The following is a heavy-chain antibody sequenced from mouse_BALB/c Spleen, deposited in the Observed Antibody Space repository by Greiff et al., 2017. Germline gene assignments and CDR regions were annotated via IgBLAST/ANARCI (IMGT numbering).Heavy chain of an antibody. CDR1: GFTFSSYT. J-gene: IGHJ2*01. Sequence: EVQRVESGGGLVKPGGSLKLSCAASGFTFSSYTMSWVRQTPEKRLEWVATISSGGSYTYYPDSVKGRFTISRDNAKHTLYLQMSSLKSEDTAMYYCTRDYYGYSDYWGQGTTLTVSA. CDR2: ISSGGSYT. CDR3: TRDYYGYSDY. D-gene: IGHD1-1*01. V-gene: IGHV5-6-4*01.